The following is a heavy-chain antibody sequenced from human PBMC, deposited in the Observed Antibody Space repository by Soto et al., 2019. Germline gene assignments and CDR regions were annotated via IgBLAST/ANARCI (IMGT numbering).Heavy chain of an antibody. J-gene: IGHJ3*02. Sequence: GGSLRLSCAASGFTFSSYSMNWVRQAPGKGLEWVSSISRSSSYIYSAYSVKCRFTISRDNAKNSLYLQMNSLRGEDTAVYYCARDRTGCSSSIDDLDILGQGTMLTVSS. CDR3: ARDRTGCSSSIDDLDI. CDR2: ISRSSSYI. D-gene: IGHD6-13*01. CDR1: GFTFSSYS. V-gene: IGHV3-21*01.